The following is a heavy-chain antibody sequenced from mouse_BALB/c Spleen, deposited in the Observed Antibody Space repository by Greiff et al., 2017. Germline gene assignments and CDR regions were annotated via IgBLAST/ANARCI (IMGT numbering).Heavy chain of an antibody. CDR2: IYPGSGST. J-gene: IGHJ4*01. CDR1: GYTFTSYW. V-gene: IGHV1S22*01. Sequence: LQQPGSELVRPGASVKLSCKASGYTFTSYWMHWVKQRPGQGLEWIGNIYPGSGSTNYDEKFKSKATLTVDTSSSTAYMQLSSLTSEDSAVYYCTRPNWVYYAMDYWGQGTSVTVAS. CDR3: TRPNWVYYAMDY. D-gene: IGHD4-1*01.